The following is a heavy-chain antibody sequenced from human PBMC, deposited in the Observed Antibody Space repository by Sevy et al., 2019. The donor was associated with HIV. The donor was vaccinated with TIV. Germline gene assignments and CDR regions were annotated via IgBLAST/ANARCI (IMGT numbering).Heavy chain of an antibody. Sequence: GGSLRLSCRASGFTFDDYTMSWVRQAPGKGLEWVASIRSKAYGGKTEYAASVKGRFTISRDETKSIAYLQMNSLKTEDTAVYYCTRVEGAADWGMDVWGQGTTVTVSS. D-gene: IGHD1-26*01. V-gene: IGHV3-49*04. CDR2: IRSKAYGGKT. CDR3: TRVEGAADWGMDV. J-gene: IGHJ6*02. CDR1: GFTFDDYT.